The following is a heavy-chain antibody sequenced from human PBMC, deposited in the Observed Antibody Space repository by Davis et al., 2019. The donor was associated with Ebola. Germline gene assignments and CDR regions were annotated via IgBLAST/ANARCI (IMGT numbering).Heavy chain of an antibody. CDR3: AKDEGYCSSTSCFLYYYYGMDV. CDR2: ISYDGSNT. D-gene: IGHD2-2*01. CDR1: GFTFSSYA. V-gene: IGHV3-30-3*01. J-gene: IGHJ6*04. Sequence: GGSLRLSCAASGFTFSSYAMHWVRQAPGKGLEWVAVISYDGSNTYYADSVKGRFTISRDNSKNTLYLQMNSLRAEDTAVYYCAKDEGYCSSTSCFLYYYYGMDVWGKGTTVTVSS.